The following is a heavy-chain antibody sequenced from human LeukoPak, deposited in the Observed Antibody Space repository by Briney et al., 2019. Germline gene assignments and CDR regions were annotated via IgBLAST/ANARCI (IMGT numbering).Heavy chain of an antibody. CDR3: ARGIYYMDV. CDR2: IYHSGST. CDR1: GYSISTSYY. J-gene: IGHJ6*03. V-gene: IGHV4-38-2*02. Sequence: SETLSLTCTVSGYSISTSYYWGWIRQPPGKGLEWIGSIYHSGSTYYNPSLKSRVTISVDTSKNQFSLKLSSVTAADTAVYYCARGIYYMDVWGKGTTVTVSS. D-gene: IGHD3-10*01.